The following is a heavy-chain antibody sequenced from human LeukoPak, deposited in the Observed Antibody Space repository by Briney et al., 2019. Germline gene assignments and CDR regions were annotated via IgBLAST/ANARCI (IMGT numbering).Heavy chain of an antibody. Sequence: SETLSLTCTVSGGSISSYYWSWLRQPAGKGLEWIGRIYTSGSTNYNPSLTSRVTMSVDTSKNQFSLKLSSVTAADTAVYYCARRRLYCSSTSCFYYYYYYMDVWGKGTTVTVSS. CDR3: ARRRLYCSSTSCFYYYYYYMDV. CDR1: GGSISSYY. D-gene: IGHD2-2*01. V-gene: IGHV4-4*07. CDR2: IYTSGST. J-gene: IGHJ6*03.